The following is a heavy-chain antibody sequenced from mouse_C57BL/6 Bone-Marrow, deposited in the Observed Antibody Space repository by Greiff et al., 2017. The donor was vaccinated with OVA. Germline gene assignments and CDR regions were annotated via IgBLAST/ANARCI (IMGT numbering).Heavy chain of an antibody. Sequence: LQPGAELVTPGASVKVSCKASGYTFTSYWMHWVKQRPGQGIEWIGRIHPSDSDTNYNQKFKGKATLTVDKSSSPAYMQLSSLTSEDSAVYYCASTGTLFAYWGQGTLVTVSA. CDR2: IHPSDSDT. D-gene: IGHD4-1*01. CDR1: GYTFTSYW. CDR3: ASTGTLFAY. J-gene: IGHJ3*01. V-gene: IGHV1-74*01.